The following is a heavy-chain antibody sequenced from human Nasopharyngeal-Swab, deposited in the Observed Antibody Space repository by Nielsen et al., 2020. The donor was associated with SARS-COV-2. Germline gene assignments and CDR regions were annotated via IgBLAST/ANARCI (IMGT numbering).Heavy chain of an antibody. J-gene: IGHJ4*02. V-gene: IGHV3-30*03. Sequence: GESLKISCAASGFTFSSFGMHWVRQAPGKGLEWVAFIAHDASNEYYGDSVKGRFSISRDSSKNTLYLQMNSLRAEDTAGYYCARDVGGRDNYWGQGALVTVSS. CDR1: GFTFSSFG. CDR3: ARDVGGRDNY. CDR2: IAHDASNE. D-gene: IGHD2-15*01.